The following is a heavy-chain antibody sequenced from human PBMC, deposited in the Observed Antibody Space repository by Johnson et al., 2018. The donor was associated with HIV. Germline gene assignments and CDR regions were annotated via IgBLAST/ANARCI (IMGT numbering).Heavy chain of an antibody. CDR1: GLTLSRYW. CDR2: IKHDGSEK. Sequence: AQLVESGGGLVQPGGSLRLSCAASGLTLSRYWVSWVRQAPGKRLEWVATIKHDGSEKVYVDSVRGRFTISRDNAKNSVYLEMNSLRVEDKAVYYCAREPGRSGGYYYSYVFDIWGQGTMVAVSS. J-gene: IGHJ3*02. V-gene: IGHV3-7*01. CDR3: AREPGRSGGYYYSYVFDI. D-gene: IGHD3-22*01.